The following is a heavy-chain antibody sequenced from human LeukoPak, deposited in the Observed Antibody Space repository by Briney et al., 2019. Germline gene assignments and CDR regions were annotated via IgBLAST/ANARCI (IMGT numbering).Heavy chain of an antibody. Sequence: PSETLSLTCTVSGGSISNYYWSWIRQPPGKGLEWIGFIYYSGSTNYNPSLKNRVTISVDTSKNQFSLKLSSVTAADTAVYYCARHGPTRRYCSSTSCYAGFWFDPWGQGTLVTVSS. CDR2: IYYSGST. V-gene: IGHV4-59*08. CDR3: ARHGPTRRYCSSTSCYAGFWFDP. J-gene: IGHJ5*02. D-gene: IGHD2-2*01. CDR1: GGSISNYY.